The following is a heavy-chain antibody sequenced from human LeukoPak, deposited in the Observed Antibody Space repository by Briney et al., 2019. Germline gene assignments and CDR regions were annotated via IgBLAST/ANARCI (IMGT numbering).Heavy chain of an antibody. CDR1: GFTFRTYC. D-gene: IGHD3-22*01. Sequence: GGSLRLSCAASGFTFRTYCMHWVRQAPAKGLEWVAVIAYDGSNKYYADSVKGRFTISRDNSKSTLFLQMNSLRAEDTAVYYCAKGYTYYYDSSGYDDAFDIWGQGTMVTVSS. CDR2: IAYDGSNK. J-gene: IGHJ3*02. CDR3: AKGYTYYYDSSGYDDAFDI. V-gene: IGHV3-30-3*01.